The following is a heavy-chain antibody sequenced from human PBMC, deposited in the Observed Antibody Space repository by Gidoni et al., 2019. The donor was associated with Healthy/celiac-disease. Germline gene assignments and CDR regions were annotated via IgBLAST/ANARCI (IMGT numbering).Heavy chain of an antibody. V-gene: IGHV4-34*01. CDR3: ARYYYYGSGSYYTPFDY. CDR1: GGCFSGYY. J-gene: IGHJ4*02. CDR2: INHSGST. Sequence: QVQLQQWGAGLLTPSETLSLTCAVSGGCFSGYYWSWLRQPPGKGLEWIGEINHSGSTNYHPSLKSRVTISVDTSKNQFSLKLSSVPAADTAVYYCARYYYYGSGSYYTPFDYWGQGTLVTVSS. D-gene: IGHD3-10*01.